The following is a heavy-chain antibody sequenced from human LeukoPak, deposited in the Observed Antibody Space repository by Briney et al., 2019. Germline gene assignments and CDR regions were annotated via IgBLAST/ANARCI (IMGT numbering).Heavy chain of an antibody. J-gene: IGHJ4*02. CDR2: INPSGGST. CDR3: ARDAGSIVGATESFDY. CDR1: GYTFTSYY. Sequence: ASVKVSCKASGYTFTSYYMHWVRQAPGQGLEWMGIINPSGGSTSYAQKFQGRVTMTRDTSTSTAYMELSSLRSEDTAVYYCARDAGSIVGATESFDYWGQGTLVTVSS. V-gene: IGHV1-46*01. D-gene: IGHD1-26*01.